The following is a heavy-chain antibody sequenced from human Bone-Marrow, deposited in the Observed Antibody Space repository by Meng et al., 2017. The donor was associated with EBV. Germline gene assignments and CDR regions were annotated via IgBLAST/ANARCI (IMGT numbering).Heavy chain of an antibody. D-gene: IGHD6-13*01. CDR1: GGSISSSNW. CDR2: IYHSGSN. Sequence: QVPMQESCPGLLRLSGTLSLPGPVTGGSISSSNWWSWVRQPPGKGLEWIGEIYHSGSNNYNPSLKSRVTISVDKSKNQFSLKLSSVTAADTAVYYCARRKAAQIDYWGQGTLVTVSS. CDR3: ARRKAAQIDY. V-gene: IGHV4-4*02. J-gene: IGHJ4*02.